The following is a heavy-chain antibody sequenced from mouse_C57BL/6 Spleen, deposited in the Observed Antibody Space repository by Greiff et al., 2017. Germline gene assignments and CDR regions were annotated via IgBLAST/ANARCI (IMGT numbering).Heavy chain of an antibody. J-gene: IGHJ2*01. CDR1: GYAFSSSW. CDR2: IYPGDGDT. Sequence: QVQLQQSGPELVKPGASVKISCKASGYAFSSSWMNWVKQRPGKGLEWIGRIYPGDGDTNYNGKFKGKATLTADKSSSTAYMQLSSLTSEDSAVYVCARGGYYYGKDYWGQGTTLTVSS. D-gene: IGHD1-1*01. V-gene: IGHV1-82*01. CDR3: ARGGYYYGKDY.